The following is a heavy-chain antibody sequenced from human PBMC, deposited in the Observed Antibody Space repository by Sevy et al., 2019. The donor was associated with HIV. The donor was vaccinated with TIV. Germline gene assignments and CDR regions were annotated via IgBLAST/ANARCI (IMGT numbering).Heavy chain of an antibody. CDR2: ISAYNGNT. CDR3: ARDTAGRVGDYDDYANNY. V-gene: IGHV1-18*01. CDR1: GYTFATFG. J-gene: IGHJ4*02. Sequence: ASVKVSCKASGYTFATFGISWVRQAPGQGLEWMGWISAYNGNTNYAQEFQGRVTMTTDTSASTAYMELRNLRSDDTDVYYCARDTAGRVGDYDDYANNYWGQGTLVTVSS. D-gene: IGHD4-17*01.